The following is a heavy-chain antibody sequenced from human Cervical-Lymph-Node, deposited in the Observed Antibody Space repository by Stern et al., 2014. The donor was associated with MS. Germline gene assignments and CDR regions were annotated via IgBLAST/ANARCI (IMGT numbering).Heavy chain of an antibody. J-gene: IGHJ4*02. Sequence: VQLVESGAEVRKPGASVKVSCQASGYTFTSYAMNWVRQAPGQRLEWMGGINAGTGNTKYSQKFQARVTLTRDTSASTAYMELSSLRSEDTAVYYCAKEGANDCFDYWGQGTLVTVSS. V-gene: IGHV1-3*01. CDR2: INAGTGNT. CDR3: AKEGANDCFDY. CDR1: GYTFTSYA.